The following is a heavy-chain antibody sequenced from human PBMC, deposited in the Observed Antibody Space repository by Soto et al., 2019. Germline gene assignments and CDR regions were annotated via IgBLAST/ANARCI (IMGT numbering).Heavy chain of an antibody. CDR1: GFTFSAYA. V-gene: IGHV3-23*01. Sequence: EVQLLESGGGLVQPGGSLRLSCAASGFTFSAYAMIWVRQAPGKGLEWVSTISSRGDSTYYADSVKGRFTISRDNSKNIGFIEMNKLRAEATAGHHSLVGIYYYGGEGWGQGNTVTVSS. CDR3: LVGIYYYGGEG. D-gene: IGHD3-9*01. CDR2: ISSRGDST. J-gene: IGHJ6*01.